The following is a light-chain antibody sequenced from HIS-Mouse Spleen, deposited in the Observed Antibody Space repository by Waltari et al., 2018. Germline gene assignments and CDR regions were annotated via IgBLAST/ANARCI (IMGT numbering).Light chain of an antibody. J-gene: IGLJ2*01. CDR1: SSNIGSNT. CDR3: AAWDDSLNGVV. CDR2: SNN. V-gene: IGLV1-44*01. Sequence: GQRVTISCSGSSSNIGSNTVNWYQQLPGTAPKLPIYSNNQRPSGVPDRFSASKSGTSASLAISGLQSEDEADYYCAAWDDSLNGVVFGGGTKLTVL.